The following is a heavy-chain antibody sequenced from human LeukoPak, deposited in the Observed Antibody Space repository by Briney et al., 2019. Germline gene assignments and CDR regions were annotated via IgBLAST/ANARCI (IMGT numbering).Heavy chain of an antibody. D-gene: IGHD6-6*01. Sequence: GGSLRLSCAASGFTFSSYEMNWVRQAPGKGLEWVSYISSSGTTIYYADSVKGRFSISRDNAKNSLYLQMSSLRAEDTAVYYRAREWYSSSAYYGMDVWGQGTTVTVSS. J-gene: IGHJ6*02. CDR1: GFTFSSYE. V-gene: IGHV3-48*03. CDR3: AREWYSSSAYYGMDV. CDR2: ISSSGTTI.